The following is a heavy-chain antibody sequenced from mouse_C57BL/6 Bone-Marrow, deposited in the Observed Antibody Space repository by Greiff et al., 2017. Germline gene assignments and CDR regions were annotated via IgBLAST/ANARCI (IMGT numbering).Heavy chain of an antibody. Sequence: EVKVVESGGGLVKPGGSLKLSCAASGFTFSSYAMSWVRQTPEKRLEWVATISDGGSYTYYPDNVKGRFTISRDNAKNNLYLQMTSLRSEDTAMYYCATRRYYYAMDYWGQGTSVTVSS. J-gene: IGHJ4*01. CDR3: ATRRYYYAMDY. CDR1: GFTFSSYA. V-gene: IGHV5-4*03. CDR2: ISDGGSYT.